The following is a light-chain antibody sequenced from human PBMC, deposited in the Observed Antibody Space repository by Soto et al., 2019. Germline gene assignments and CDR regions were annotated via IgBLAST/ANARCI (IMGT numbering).Light chain of an antibody. CDR2: LNSDGSH. CDR3: QTWGTGLLV. CDR1: SGHSSYA. Sequence: QLVLTQSPSASASLGASVKLTCTLSSGHSSYAIAWHQQQPEKGPRYLMKLNSDGSHSKGDGIPDRFSGSSSGAERYLTISSLQCEDEADYYCQTWGTGLLVFGGGTKLTVL. V-gene: IGLV4-69*01. J-gene: IGLJ3*02.